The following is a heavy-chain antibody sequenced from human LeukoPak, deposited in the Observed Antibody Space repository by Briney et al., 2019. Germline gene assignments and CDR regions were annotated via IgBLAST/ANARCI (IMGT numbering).Heavy chain of an antibody. D-gene: IGHD4-23*01. V-gene: IGHV3-43*01. Sequence: GSLRLSCAASGFTFSSYTMHWVRQAPGKGLEWVSLISWDGDATYYADSVKGRFTISRDNTENSLYLQMNSLKTEDTALYYCAKKGYGGNSGGAYFDSWGQGTLVTVSS. CDR2: ISWDGDAT. J-gene: IGHJ4*02. CDR3: AKKGYGGNSGGAYFDS. CDR1: GFTFSSYT.